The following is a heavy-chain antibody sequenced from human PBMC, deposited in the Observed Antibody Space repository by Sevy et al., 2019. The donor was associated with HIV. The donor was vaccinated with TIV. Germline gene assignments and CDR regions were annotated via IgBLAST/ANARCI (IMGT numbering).Heavy chain of an antibody. CDR1: GFTFSSYS. V-gene: IGHV3-21*01. CDR2: ISSSSSYI. CDR3: ARGMNDLNQH. J-gene: IGHJ4*02. Sequence: GGSLRLSCAASGFTFSSYSMNWVRQAPGKGLEWVSSISSSSSYIYYADSVKGRFTISRDNAKNSLYLQMNRLRAEDTAVYYCARGMNDLNQHWGQGTLVTVSS.